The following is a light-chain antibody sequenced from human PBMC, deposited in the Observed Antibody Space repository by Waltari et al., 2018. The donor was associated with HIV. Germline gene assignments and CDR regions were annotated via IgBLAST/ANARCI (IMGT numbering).Light chain of an antibody. J-gene: IGLJ3*02. Sequence: QAVLTQPSSLSATPGASASLTCTLRSGINVGTYRIYWYQQNPGSPPQYLLRYKSDSDKQQGSGVPSRFSGSKDASVNAGILLISGLQSEDEADYYCMIWHSSAWVFGGGTKLTVL. CDR3: MIWHSSAWV. CDR1: SGINVGTYR. CDR2: YKSDSDK. V-gene: IGLV5-45*02.